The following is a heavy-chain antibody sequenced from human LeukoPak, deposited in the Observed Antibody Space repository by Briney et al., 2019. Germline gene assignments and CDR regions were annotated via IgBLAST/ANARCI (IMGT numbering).Heavy chain of an antibody. CDR1: GGTFSSYA. D-gene: IGHD3-9*01. V-gene: IGHV1-69*05. J-gene: IGHJ6*03. CDR2: IIPIFGTA. Sequence: SVKVSCKASGGTFSSYAISWVRQAPGQGLEWMGGIIPIFGTANYAQKFQGRVTITTDESTSTAYMELSSLRSEDTAVYYCARLRHDILTGYYYYYMDVWGKGTTVTVSS. CDR3: ARLRHDILTGYYYYYMDV.